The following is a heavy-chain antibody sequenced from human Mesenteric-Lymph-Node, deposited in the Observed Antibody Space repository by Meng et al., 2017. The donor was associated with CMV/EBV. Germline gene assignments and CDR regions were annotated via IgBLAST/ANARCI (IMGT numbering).Heavy chain of an antibody. J-gene: IGHJ3*02. V-gene: IGHV3-30*14. D-gene: IGHD1-14*01. CDR2: ISYDGSNK. CDR1: GFTFSSYA. Sequence: GESLKISCAASGFTFSSYAMHWVRQAPGKGLEWVAVISYDGSNKYYADSVKGRFTISRDNSKNTLYLQMNSLRPEDTALYYCARDPRTITGADAFDIWGQGTMVTVSS. CDR3: ARDPRTITGADAFDI.